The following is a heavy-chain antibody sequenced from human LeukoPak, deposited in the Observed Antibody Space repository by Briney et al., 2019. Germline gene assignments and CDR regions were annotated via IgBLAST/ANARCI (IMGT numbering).Heavy chain of an antibody. CDR1: GGSISSYY. D-gene: IGHD3-10*01. CDR2: IYYSGST. J-gene: IGHJ5*01. CDR3: ARHRGPAGPDS. Sequence: SETLSLTCTVSGGSISSYYWSWIRQPPGKGLEWIGYIYYSGSTNYNPSLKSRVTISVDTSKNQFSLKLSSVTAADTAVYYCARHRGPAGPDSWGRGTLVTVSS. V-gene: IGHV4-59*08.